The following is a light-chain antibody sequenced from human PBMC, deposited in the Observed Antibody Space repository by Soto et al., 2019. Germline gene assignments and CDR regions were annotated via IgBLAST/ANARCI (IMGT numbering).Light chain of an antibody. CDR1: QSLLHSNGYNY. CDR3: MQALQTPLT. J-gene: IGKJ4*01. CDR2: MGS. Sequence: DIAMTQSPLSLPVTPGEPASISCRSSQSLLHSNGYNYVDWFLQRPGQSPQVLIYMGSYRASGVPDRFSGSGSGTDFTLEISRVETEDVGIYYCMQALQTPLTFGGGTKVEIK. V-gene: IGKV2-28*01.